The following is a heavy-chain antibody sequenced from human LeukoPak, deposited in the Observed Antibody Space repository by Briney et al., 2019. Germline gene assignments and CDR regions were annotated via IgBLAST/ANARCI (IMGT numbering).Heavy chain of an antibody. CDR2: LYTGGET. Sequence: GGSLRLSCAASGFSVSNNCMIWVRQAPGKGLEWVSLLYTGGETNYADSVKGRFTMSGDTSKNTVSLHMNGLRAEDTAVYYCARGFAPAYNFGVFDYWGQGTLVTVSS. CDR1: GFSVSNNC. D-gene: IGHD5-24*01. CDR3: ARGFAPAYNFGVFDY. V-gene: IGHV3-53*01. J-gene: IGHJ4*02.